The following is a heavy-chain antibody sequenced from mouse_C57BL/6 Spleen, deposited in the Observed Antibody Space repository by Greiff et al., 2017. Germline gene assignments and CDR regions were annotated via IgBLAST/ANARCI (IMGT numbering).Heavy chain of an antibody. CDR2: IYPGDGDT. J-gene: IGHJ2*01. CDR3: ARAVYYDYYAFDD. Sequence: QVQLQQSGPELVKPGASVKISCKASGYAFSSSWMNWVKQRPGKGLEWIGRIYPGDGDTNYNGKFKGKATLTADKSSSTAYMQLSSLTAEDSAVYFCARAVYYDYYAFDDWGKGATLTVDS. D-gene: IGHD2-4*01. V-gene: IGHV1-82*01. CDR1: GYAFSSSW.